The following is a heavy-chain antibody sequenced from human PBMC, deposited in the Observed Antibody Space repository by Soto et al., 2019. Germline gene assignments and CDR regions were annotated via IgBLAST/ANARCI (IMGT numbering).Heavy chain of an antibody. CDR2: IYPGDSDA. J-gene: IGHJ3*01. V-gene: IGHV5-51*01. CDR3: ARQSGTYDGDAFHF. Sequence: PGESNKNPYKGSGYMFTTHWIGRVRQIHGKGLEWMGIIYPGDSDARYSPSFQGQVTISVDKSISTAYLQWSSLKASDTAMFYCARQSGTYDGDAFHFWGQGTMVTVSS. CDR1: GYMFTTHW. D-gene: IGHD3-3*01.